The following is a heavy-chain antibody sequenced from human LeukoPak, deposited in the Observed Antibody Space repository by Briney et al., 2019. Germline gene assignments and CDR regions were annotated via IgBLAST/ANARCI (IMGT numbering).Heavy chain of an antibody. V-gene: IGHV5-51*01. Sequence: GESLKISCKGSGYIFSTFWIGWVRQMPGRGLEWLGIIYPGDSDTRYSPSFQGQVTISADKSISTAYLQWSSLKASDTGVYYCARRPTNYYGMDVWGQGTSVTVSS. J-gene: IGHJ6*02. CDR3: ARRPTNYYGMDV. CDR1: GYIFSTFW. CDR2: IYPGDSDT.